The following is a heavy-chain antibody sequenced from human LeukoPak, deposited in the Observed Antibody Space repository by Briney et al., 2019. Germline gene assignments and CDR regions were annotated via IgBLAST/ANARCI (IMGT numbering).Heavy chain of an antibody. V-gene: IGHV4-39*07. CDR2: ISYSGST. Sequence: PSETLSLTCTVSGGSISGSSYYWGWIRQPPGKGLEWIGSISYSGSTYYNPSLKSRVTISVDTSKNQFFLKLRYVIAADTALYYCARGGFLDPFDPWGQGTLVIVSS. J-gene: IGHJ5*02. D-gene: IGHD1-1*01. CDR3: ARGGFLDPFDP. CDR1: GGSISGSSYY.